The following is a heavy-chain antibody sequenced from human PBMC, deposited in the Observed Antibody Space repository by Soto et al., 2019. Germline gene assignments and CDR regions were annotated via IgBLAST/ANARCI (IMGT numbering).Heavy chain of an antibody. CDR1: GGSISSYY. CDR2: INYSGST. Sequence: QVQLQESGPRMVKSSETRSLTCTVTGGSISSYYWSWIRQPPGKGLEWIGEINYSGSTNYSPSLNSRVTLSVDTSKNQFSLKLSSVTAADTAVYYCAGADDFWSGSDAFDIWGQGTMVTVSS. J-gene: IGHJ3*02. V-gene: IGHV4-59*01. D-gene: IGHD3-3*01. CDR3: AGADDFWSGSDAFDI.